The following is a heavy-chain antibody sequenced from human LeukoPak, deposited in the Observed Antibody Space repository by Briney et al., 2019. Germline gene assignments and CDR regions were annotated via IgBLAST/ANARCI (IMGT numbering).Heavy chain of an antibody. V-gene: IGHV1-18*01. CDR1: GYTFTSYG. J-gene: IGHJ4*02. CDR2: ISTYNGNT. D-gene: IGHD2-2*01. CDR3: ARVDAGDIVVVPAARALDY. Sequence: GASVKVSCKASGYTFTSYGITWVRQAPGQGLEWMGWISTYNGNTNYAQRLQGRVTMTTDTSTSTAYMELRSLRSDDTAVYYCARVDAGDIVVVPAARALDYWGQGTLVTVSS.